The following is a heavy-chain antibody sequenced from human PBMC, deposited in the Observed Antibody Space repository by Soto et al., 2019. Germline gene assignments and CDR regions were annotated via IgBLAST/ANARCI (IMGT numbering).Heavy chain of an antibody. J-gene: IGHJ4*02. D-gene: IGHD3-10*01. CDR2: IYPGDSDT. Sequence: PGESLKISCKGSGYSFTSYWIGWVRQMPGKGLEWMGIIYPGDSDTRYSPSFQGQVTISADKSISTAYLQWSSLKASDTAMYYCALVVRGDTTEAHYFDHWGQGTLVTVSS. CDR3: ALVVRGDTTEAHYFDH. V-gene: IGHV5-51*01. CDR1: GYSFTSYW.